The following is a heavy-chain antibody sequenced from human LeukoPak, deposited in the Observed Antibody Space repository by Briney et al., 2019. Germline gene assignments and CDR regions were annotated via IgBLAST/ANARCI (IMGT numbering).Heavy chain of an antibody. Sequence: GGSLRLSCAGSGFAFESFTMTWVRQAPGRGLEWVSLISDTGRDINYADSVRGRFTISRDNTKNSLFLQMDSLRVEDTAIYYCAKGLFSAYDKYLDSWGQGTLVTVSS. D-gene: IGHD5-12*01. CDR3: AKGLFSAYDKYLDS. CDR2: ISDTGRDI. CDR1: GFAFESFT. J-gene: IGHJ4*02. V-gene: IGHV3-21*04.